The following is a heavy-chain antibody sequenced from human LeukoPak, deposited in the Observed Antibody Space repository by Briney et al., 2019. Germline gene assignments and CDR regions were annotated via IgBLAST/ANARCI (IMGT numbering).Heavy chain of an antibody. CDR1: GYTFTGYY. D-gene: IGHD2-2*02. J-gene: IGHJ4*02. CDR3: AREPPYCSSTSCYRGGFDY. Sequence: ASVKVSCKASGYTFTGYYMHWVRQAPGQGLEWMGWINLNSGGTNYAQKFQGRVTMTRDTSISTAYMELSRLRSDDTAVYYCAREPPYCSSTSCYRGGFDYWGQGTLVNVSS. V-gene: IGHV1-2*02. CDR2: INLNSGGT.